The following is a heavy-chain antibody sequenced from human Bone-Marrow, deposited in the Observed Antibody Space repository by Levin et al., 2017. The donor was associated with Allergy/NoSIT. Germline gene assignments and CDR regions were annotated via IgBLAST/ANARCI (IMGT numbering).Heavy chain of an antibody. CDR3: ATHSGSGYFDH. V-gene: IGHV4-4*07. CDR2: LYTRGTT. J-gene: IGHJ4*02. CDR1: GGPWY. D-gene: IGHD1-26*01. Sequence: SETLSLTCHVSGGPWYWTWIRQPPGKTLEWIGYLYTRGTTYNPSLKSRATMSLDTSENQFSLNLTSVTAADTAVYYCATHSGSGYFDHWGQGALVIVSS.